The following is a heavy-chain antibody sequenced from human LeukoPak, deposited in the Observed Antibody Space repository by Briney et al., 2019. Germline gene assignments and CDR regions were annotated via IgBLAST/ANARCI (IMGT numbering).Heavy chain of an antibody. Sequence: GGSLRLSCAASGFTFSSYGMHWVRQAPGKGLEWVAVIWYDGSNKYYADSVKGRFTISRDNSKNTLYLQMNSLGAEDTAVYYSARDFFSDSSSWYVGYWGQGTLVTVSS. CDR1: GFTFSSYG. D-gene: IGHD6-13*01. CDR3: ARDFFSDSSSWYVGY. J-gene: IGHJ4*02. CDR2: IWYDGSNK. V-gene: IGHV3-33*01.